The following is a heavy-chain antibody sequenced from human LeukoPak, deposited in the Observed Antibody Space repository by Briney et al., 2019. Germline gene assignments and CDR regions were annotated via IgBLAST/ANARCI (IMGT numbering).Heavy chain of an antibody. CDR3: ARAGPSSPFWSGYPIDY. J-gene: IGHJ4*02. V-gene: IGHV4-59*11. CDR1: GVSISGHF. D-gene: IGHD3-3*01. Sequence: PSETLSLTCDVSGVSISGHFWTWIRQSPEKGLEWIGYISHSGATNYAPSIKRRVTISVDRSKNQFSLKLSSVTAADTAVYYCARAGPSSPFWSGYPIDYWGQGTLVTVSS. CDR2: ISHSGAT.